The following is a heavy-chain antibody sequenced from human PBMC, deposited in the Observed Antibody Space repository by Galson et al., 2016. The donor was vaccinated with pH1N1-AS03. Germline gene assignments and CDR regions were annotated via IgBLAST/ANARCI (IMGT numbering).Heavy chain of an antibody. CDR3: ARVSSLGYCVGASCQYWYFDL. J-gene: IGHJ2*01. V-gene: IGHV3-7*01. Sequence: SLRLSCAASGFTFSSYSMTWVRQAPGKGLEWVANIDKDGSEKYYVDSVKGRFTISRDYAKNSLYLEMDSLRVEDTAVYYCARVSSLGYCVGASCQYWYFDLWGRGTLVTVSS. CDR2: IDKDGSEK. CDR1: GFTFSSYS. D-gene: IGHD2-15*01.